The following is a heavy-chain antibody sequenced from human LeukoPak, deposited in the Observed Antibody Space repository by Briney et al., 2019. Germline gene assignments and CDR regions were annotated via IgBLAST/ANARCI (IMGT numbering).Heavy chain of an antibody. D-gene: IGHD1-1*01. CDR1: GFTFSSYG. J-gene: IGHJ3*02. CDR2: IRYDGSNK. CDR3: AKLIQLERSVDAFDI. V-gene: IGHV3-30*02. Sequence: PGGPLRLSCAASGFTFSSYGMHWVRQAPGKRQEWAAFIRYDGSNKYYADSVKGRFTISRDNSKNTLYLQMNSLRAEDTAVYYCAKLIQLERSVDAFDIWGQGTMVTVSS.